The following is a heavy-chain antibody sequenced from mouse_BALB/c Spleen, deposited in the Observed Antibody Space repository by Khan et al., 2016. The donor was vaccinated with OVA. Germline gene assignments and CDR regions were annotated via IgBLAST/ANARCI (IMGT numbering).Heavy chain of an antibody. CDR3: ARNNYYGYAMDY. V-gene: IGHV3-2*02. CDR1: GYSITSDYA. D-gene: IGHD1-1*01. Sequence: EVELVESGPGLVKPSQSLSLTCTVTGYSITSDYAWDWIRQFPENKLEWMGYISYGGSTSYTPSLKSRISITRDTSKNPFFLQLNSVTTEDTATYYGARNNYYGYAMDYWGQGTSVTVSS. J-gene: IGHJ4*01. CDR2: ISYGGST.